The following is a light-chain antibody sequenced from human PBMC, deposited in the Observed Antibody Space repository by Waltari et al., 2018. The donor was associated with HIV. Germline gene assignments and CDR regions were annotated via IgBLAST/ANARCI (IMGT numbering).Light chain of an antibody. J-gene: IGKJ4*01. CDR3: QQYDNFPL. V-gene: IGKV1-33*01. CDR2: DAS. Sequence: DIQLSQSPTSLSASVGDRVTITCQASQDISNYLSWYQQKPGKAPKLLIYDASNLETGVPSRVSGSGSGANFTFTISSLLPEDIATYYCQQYDNFPLFGGGTKVEIK. CDR1: QDISNY.